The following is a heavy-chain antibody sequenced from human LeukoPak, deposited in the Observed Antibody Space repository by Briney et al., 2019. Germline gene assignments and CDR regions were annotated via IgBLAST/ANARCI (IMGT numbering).Heavy chain of an antibody. J-gene: IGHJ4*02. Sequence: GGSLRLSCAASGFTVSSNYMTWVRQAQGKGLEWVSLIYSGGSTYYADSVKGRFTISRDDSRNLLYLQMNSLRVDDTAVYYCVRGGSALDYWGQGSLVTVSS. CDR1: GFTVSSNY. CDR2: IYSGGST. V-gene: IGHV3-53*01. CDR3: VRGGSALDY.